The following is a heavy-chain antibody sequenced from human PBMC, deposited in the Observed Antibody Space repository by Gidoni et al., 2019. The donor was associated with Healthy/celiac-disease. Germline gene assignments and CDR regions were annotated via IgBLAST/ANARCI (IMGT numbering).Heavy chain of an antibody. CDR3: ARSGYDSEGFDY. Sequence: QVQLVESGGGVVQPGRSLRLSCAASGLPFSSYGMHWGRQATGKGLEWLAVISYDGSNKYYADSVKGRFTISRDNSKNTLYLQMNSLRAEDTAVYYCARSGYDSEGFDYWGQGTLVTVSS. V-gene: IGHV3-30*03. CDR1: GLPFSSYG. CDR2: ISYDGSNK. D-gene: IGHD5-12*01. J-gene: IGHJ4*02.